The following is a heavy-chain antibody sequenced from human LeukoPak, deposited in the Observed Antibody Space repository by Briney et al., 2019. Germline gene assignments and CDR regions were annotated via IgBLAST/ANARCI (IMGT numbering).Heavy chain of an antibody. V-gene: IGHV1-18*01. J-gene: IGHJ4*02. D-gene: IGHD6-19*01. CDR3: VRLAGQWLVHSYFDH. CDR2: FDTRNGLT. CDR1: GYKFTTYG. Sequence: GASGKVSCTAAGYKFTTYGLAWVRQAPGHGPEYVGWFDTRNGLTEYSEKFRDRVTMTIDTSPNTAFMDLRSLRSQDTAIYYCVRLAGQWLVHSYFDHWGQGTLVTVSS.